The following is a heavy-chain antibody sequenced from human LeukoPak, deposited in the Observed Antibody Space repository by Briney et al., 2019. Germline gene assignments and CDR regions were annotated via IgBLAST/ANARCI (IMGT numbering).Heavy chain of an antibody. CDR2: INHSGST. Sequence: SETLSLTCAVYGGSFSGYYWSWIRQPPGKGLEWIGEINHSGSTDYNPSLKSRVTISVDTSKNQFSLKLSSVTAADTAVYYCARGRSSFYYDSSGYLDAFDIWGQGTMVTVSS. CDR3: ARGRSSFYYDSSGYLDAFDI. CDR1: GGSFSGYY. J-gene: IGHJ3*02. D-gene: IGHD3-22*01. V-gene: IGHV4-34*01.